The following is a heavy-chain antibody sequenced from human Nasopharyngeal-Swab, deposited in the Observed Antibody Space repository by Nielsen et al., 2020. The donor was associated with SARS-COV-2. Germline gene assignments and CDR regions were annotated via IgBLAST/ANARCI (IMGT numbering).Heavy chain of an antibody. Sequence: GGSLRLSCAASGFTFSSFGMHWVRQAPGKGLEWVAFIAHDASNEYYGDSVKGRFSISRDSSKNTLYMQMDSLRGEDTAVYYCARARITMIVVVNAFDIWGQGTMVTVSS. J-gene: IGHJ3*02. V-gene: IGHV3-30*03. D-gene: IGHD3-22*01. CDR2: IAHDASNE. CDR1: GFTFSSFG. CDR3: ARARITMIVVVNAFDI.